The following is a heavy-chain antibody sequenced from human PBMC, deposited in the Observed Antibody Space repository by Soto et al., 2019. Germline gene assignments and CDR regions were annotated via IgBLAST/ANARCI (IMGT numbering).Heavy chain of an antibody. Sequence: GSLRLSCATSGFTFSDYYMSWIRQAPGKGLEWVSYIGTRGNTKYYADSVRGRFTISRDNAKNSLYLQMNSLRADDTAVYYCAREVATFDYWGQGTLVTVSS. CDR3: AREVATFDY. CDR2: IGTRGNTK. CDR1: GFTFSDYY. J-gene: IGHJ4*02. V-gene: IGHV3-11*01. D-gene: IGHD5-12*01.